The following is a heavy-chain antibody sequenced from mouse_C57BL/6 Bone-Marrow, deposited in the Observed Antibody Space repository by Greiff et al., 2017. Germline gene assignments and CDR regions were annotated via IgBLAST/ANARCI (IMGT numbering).Heavy chain of an antibody. D-gene: IGHD2-2*01. J-gene: IGHJ3*01. CDR3: ASMVAWFAY. CDR1: GYAFSSSW. V-gene: IGHV1-82*01. CDR2: IYPGDGDT. Sequence: QVQLKESGPELVKPGASVKISCKASGYAFSSSWMNWVKQRPGKGLEWIGRIYPGDGDTNYNGKFKGKATLTADKSSSTAYMQLSSLTSEDSAVYFCASMVAWFAYWGQGTLVTVSA.